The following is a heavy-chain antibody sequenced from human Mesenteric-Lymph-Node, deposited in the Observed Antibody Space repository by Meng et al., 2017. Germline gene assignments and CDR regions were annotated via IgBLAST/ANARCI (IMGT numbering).Heavy chain of an antibody. CDR1: GFTFSSYW. Sequence: EVQLVESGGGLVQPGGSPRLSCAASGFTFSSYWMHWVRQAPGKGLVWVSRINTDGRSTSYTDSVKGRFTISRDNAKKTLYLQMNSLRAEDTAVYYCVRWDYGVNSGPENWGQGTLVTVSS. D-gene: IGHD4/OR15-4a*01. CDR3: VRWDYGVNSGPEN. CDR2: INTDGRST. J-gene: IGHJ4*02. V-gene: IGHV3-74*01.